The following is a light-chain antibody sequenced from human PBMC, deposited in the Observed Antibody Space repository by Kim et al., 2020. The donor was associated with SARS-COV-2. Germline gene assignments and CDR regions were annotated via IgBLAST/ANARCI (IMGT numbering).Light chain of an antibody. CDR3: QAWDSSTAV. J-gene: IGLJ3*02. V-gene: IGLV3-1*01. CDR2: QDS. Sequence: VSPGQTASITCSGVKLGDKYACWYQQTPGQSPVLVIYQDSKRPSGIPERFSGSNSGNTATLTISGTQAMDEADYYCQAWDSSTAVFGGGTQLTVL. CDR1: KLGDKY.